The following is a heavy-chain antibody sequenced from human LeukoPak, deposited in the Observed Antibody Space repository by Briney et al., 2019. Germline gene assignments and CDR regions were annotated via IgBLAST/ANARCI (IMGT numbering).Heavy chain of an antibody. D-gene: IGHD2-15*01. CDR1: GYTFTGYY. CDR2: INPNNGDT. Sequence: ASVKVSCKASGYTFTGYYMHWVRQAPGQGLEWMGWINPNNGDTNYAQKFQGRVAMTRDTSISTAYMELSSLRSDDTAVYYCARPLYCSDGICLNWFDAWGQGTLVTVSS. CDR3: ARPLYCSDGICLNWFDA. J-gene: IGHJ5*02. V-gene: IGHV1-2*02.